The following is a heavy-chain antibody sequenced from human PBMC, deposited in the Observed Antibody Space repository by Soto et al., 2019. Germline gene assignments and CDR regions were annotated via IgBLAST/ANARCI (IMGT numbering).Heavy chain of an antibody. J-gene: IGHJ4*02. CDR2: ISSSSSYI. Sequence: PGWSLRLSCAAAGFTFSSYSMNWVRQAPGKXLEWVSSISSSSSYIYYADSVKGRFTISRYNAKNSLYLQMNSLRAEDTAVYYCAREKGPGYCSSTSCYEDPGGIDYWGQGTLVTVSS. D-gene: IGHD2-2*01. CDR1: GFTFSSYS. CDR3: AREKGPGYCSSTSCYEDPGGIDY. V-gene: IGHV3-21*01.